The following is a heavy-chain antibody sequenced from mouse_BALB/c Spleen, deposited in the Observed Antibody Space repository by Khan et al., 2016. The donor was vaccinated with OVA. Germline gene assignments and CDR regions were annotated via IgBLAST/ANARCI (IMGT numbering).Heavy chain of an antibody. V-gene: IGHV3-2*02. CDR2: ISYSGRT. J-gene: IGHJ2*01. Sequence: VQLKESGPGLVKPSQSLSLTCTVTGYSITSDYAWNWIRQFPGNKLEWMGYISYSGRTSYNPSLKSRISINRDTSKNQFLLQLNSVTTEDTATYYCARSVTITTVVATDFDYWGQGTTLTVSS. CDR3: ARSVTITTVVATDFDY. D-gene: IGHD1-1*01. CDR1: GYSITSDYA.